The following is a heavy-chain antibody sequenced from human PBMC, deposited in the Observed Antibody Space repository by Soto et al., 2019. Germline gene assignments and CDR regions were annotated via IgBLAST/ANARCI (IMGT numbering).Heavy chain of an antibody. D-gene: IGHD3-10*01. Sequence: GESLKISCKGSGYSFTSYWISWVRQMPGKGLEWMGRIDPSDSYTNYSPSFQGHVTISADKSISTAYLQWSSLKASDTAMYYCARHAYYGSGSRYYYYYGMDVWGQGTTVTVSS. V-gene: IGHV5-10-1*01. J-gene: IGHJ6*02. CDR1: GYSFTSYW. CDR2: IDPSDSYT. CDR3: ARHAYYGSGSRYYYYYGMDV.